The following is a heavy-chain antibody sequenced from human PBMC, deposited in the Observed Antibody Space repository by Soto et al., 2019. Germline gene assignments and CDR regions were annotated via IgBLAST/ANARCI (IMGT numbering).Heavy chain of an antibody. J-gene: IGHJ6*02. D-gene: IGHD1-7*01. V-gene: IGHV4-30-2*01. Sequence: PSETLSLTCAVSGGSISSGGYSWSWIRQTPGMGLEWIGEVDHRGSTTYNPSLKNRASISIDSSKNLFSLELTSVTAADTALYFCARYEYGNSLYGVDVWGQGTRVTVSS. CDR3: ARYEYGNSLYGVDV. CDR2: VDHRGST. CDR1: GGSISSGGYS.